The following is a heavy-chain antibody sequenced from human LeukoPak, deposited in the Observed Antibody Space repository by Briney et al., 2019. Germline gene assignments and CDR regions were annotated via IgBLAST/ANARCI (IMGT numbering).Heavy chain of an antibody. D-gene: IGHD2-21*02. V-gene: IGHV3-43*01. CDR2: ISWDGGST. J-gene: IGHJ4*02. Sequence: GGSLRLSCAASGFTFDDYTMHWVRQAPGKGLEWVSLISWDGGSTYYADSVKGRFTISRDNSKNSLYLQMSSLRTEDTALYYCAKGRGVVTATYFDYWGQGTLVTVSS. CDR1: GFTFDDYT. CDR3: AKGRGVVTATYFDY.